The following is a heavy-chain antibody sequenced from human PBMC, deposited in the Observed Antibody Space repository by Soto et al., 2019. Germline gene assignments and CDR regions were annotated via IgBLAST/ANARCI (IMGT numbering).Heavy chain of an antibody. Sequence: GGSLRLSCAASGFTFSSYDMHWVRQATGKGLEWVSAIGTAGDTYYPGSVKGRFTISRENAKNSLYLQMNSLRAGDTAVYYCAREGIAVAGTAGYYGMDVWGQGTTVTVS. D-gene: IGHD6-19*01. V-gene: IGHV3-13*01. CDR1: GFTFSSYD. CDR2: IGTAGDT. J-gene: IGHJ6*02. CDR3: AREGIAVAGTAGYYGMDV.